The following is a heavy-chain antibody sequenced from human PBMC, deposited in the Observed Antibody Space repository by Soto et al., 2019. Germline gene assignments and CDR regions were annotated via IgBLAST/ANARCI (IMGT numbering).Heavy chain of an antibody. CDR3: AKEYVVVAGQFDY. D-gene: IGHD2-15*01. V-gene: IGHV3-30*18. CDR2: ISYDGSNK. Sequence: QVQLLESGGGVVQPGRSLRLSCAASGFTFSSYGMHWVRQAPGKGLEWVAVISYDGSNKYYADSVKGRFTISRDNSKNTLYLQMNSLRAEDTAVYYCAKEYVVVAGQFDYWGQGTLVTVSS. CDR1: GFTFSSYG. J-gene: IGHJ4*02.